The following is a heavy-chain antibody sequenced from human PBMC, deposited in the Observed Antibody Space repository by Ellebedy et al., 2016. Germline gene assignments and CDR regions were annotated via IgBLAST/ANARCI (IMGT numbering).Heavy chain of an antibody. CDR3: ARLEGSGGWYQTQIDY. V-gene: IGHV5-51*01. CDR2: IYPGDSDT. Sequence: GESLKISCKGSGYSFTNYWIGWVRQMPGKGLEWMGIIYPGDSDTRYSPSFQGQVTISADKSISTAYLHWSSLKASDTAMYYCARLEGSGGWYQTQIDYWGQGTLVTVSS. D-gene: IGHD6-19*01. J-gene: IGHJ4*02. CDR1: GYSFTNYW.